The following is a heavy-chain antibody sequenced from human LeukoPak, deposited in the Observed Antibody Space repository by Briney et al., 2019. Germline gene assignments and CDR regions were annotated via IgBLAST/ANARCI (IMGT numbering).Heavy chain of an antibody. CDR3: ASSYYDSSGYYYLFDY. V-gene: IGHV1-46*01. Sequence: ASVKVSCKASGYTFTSYYMHWVRRAPGQGLEWMGIINPSGGSTSYAQKFQGRVTMTRDTSTSTVYMELSSLRSEDTAVYYCASSYYDSSGYYYLFDYWGQGTLVTVSS. D-gene: IGHD3-22*01. CDR1: GYTFTSYY. J-gene: IGHJ4*02. CDR2: INPSGGST.